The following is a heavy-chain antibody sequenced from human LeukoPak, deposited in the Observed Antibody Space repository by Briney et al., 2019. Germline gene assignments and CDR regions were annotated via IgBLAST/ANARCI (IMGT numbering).Heavy chain of an antibody. CDR1: GFTVSTNY. CDR2: IYSGGTT. CDR3: ARYDYGRSGFDY. V-gene: IGHV3-66*01. D-gene: IGHD5-12*01. Sequence: GGSLRLSCAASGFTVSTNYMTWVRQAPGKGLEWVSVIYSGGTTYYADSVKGRFSISRDNSRNTLYLQMNSLRAEDTAVYYCARYDYGRSGFDYWGQGTLVTVSS. J-gene: IGHJ4*02.